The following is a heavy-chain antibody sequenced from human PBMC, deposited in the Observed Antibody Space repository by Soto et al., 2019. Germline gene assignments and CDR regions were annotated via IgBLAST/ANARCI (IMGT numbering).Heavy chain of an antibody. CDR1: GGSFSGYY. Sequence: SETLSLTCAVYGGSFSGYYWSWIRQPPGKGLEWIGEINHSGSTNYNPSLKSRVTISVDTSKNQFSLKLSSVTAADTAVYYCARFRCSSTSCYPFDYWGQGTLVTVSS. CDR3: ARFRCSSTSCYPFDY. J-gene: IGHJ4*02. V-gene: IGHV4-34*01. CDR2: INHSGST. D-gene: IGHD2-2*01.